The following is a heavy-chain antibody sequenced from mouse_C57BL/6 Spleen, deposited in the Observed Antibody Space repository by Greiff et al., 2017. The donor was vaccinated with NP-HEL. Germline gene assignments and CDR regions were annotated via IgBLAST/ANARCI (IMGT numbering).Heavy chain of an antibody. CDR2: IHPNSGST. V-gene: IGHV1-64*01. D-gene: IGHD2-4*01. CDR3: ARGLYDYQDYFDY. Sequence: QVHVKQPGAELVKPGASVKLSCKASGYTFTSYWMHWVKQRPGQGLEWIGMIHPNSGSTNYNEKFKSKATLTVDKSSSTAYMQLSSLTSEDSAVYYCARGLYDYQDYFDYWGQGTTLTVSS. J-gene: IGHJ2*01. CDR1: GYTFTSYW.